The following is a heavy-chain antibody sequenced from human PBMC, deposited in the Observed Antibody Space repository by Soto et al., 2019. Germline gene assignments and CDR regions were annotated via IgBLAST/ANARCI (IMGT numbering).Heavy chain of an antibody. CDR1: GYTFTTYG. J-gene: IGHJ6*02. V-gene: IGHV1-18*01. CDR3: ARSGDPVDYFYYYGMDV. CDR2: ISAYNGNT. D-gene: IGHD4-17*01. Sequence: QVQLVQSGAEVKKPGASVKVSCKASGYTFTTYGISWVRQAPGQGLEWMGWISAYNGNTNYALEFQGRVTMTTDTSPSTAYMELRSLRSYDTAVYYCARSGDPVDYFYYYGMDVWGQGTTVTVSS.